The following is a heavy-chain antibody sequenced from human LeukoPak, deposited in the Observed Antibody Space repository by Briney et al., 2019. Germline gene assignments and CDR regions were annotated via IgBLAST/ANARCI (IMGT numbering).Heavy chain of an antibody. CDR2: IYYSGSS. J-gene: IGHJ6*02. CDR3: AANGDYVNYYYGMDV. D-gene: IGHD4-17*01. V-gene: IGHV4-39*01. Sequence: PSDTLSLTCTVSGGSISRSSYYWGWIRQPPGKGLEWIGSIYYSGSSYYNPSLKSRVTISIDTSKNQFSLKLTSVTAADAAVYYCAANGDYVNYYYGMDVWGQGTTVTVAS. CDR1: GGSISRSSYY.